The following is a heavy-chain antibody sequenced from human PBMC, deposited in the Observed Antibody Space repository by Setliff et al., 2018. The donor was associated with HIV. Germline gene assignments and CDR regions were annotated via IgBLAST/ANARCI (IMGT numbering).Heavy chain of an antibody. CDR3: ARYSGASSGDWYFDL. D-gene: IGHD4-17*01. CDR2: TYYRSRWFN. Sequence: SQTLSLTCAISGDSVSSDSAAWNWIRQSPSRGLEWLGRTYYRSRWFNDYAVSVKRRITINPDTSKNQFSLQLNSVTPEDTDVYYCARYSGASSGDWYFDLWGRGTLVTVSS. J-gene: IGHJ2*01. CDR1: GDSVSSDSAA. V-gene: IGHV6-1*01.